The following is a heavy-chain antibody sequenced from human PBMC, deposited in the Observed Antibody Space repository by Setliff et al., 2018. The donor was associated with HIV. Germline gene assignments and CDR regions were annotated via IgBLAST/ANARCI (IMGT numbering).Heavy chain of an antibody. CDR2: VYHSGTT. Sequence: SETLSLTCAVSGYSISTAYYWGWIRQPPGKGLEWIGSVYHSGTTYYNPSLKSRVTISVDMSNNQFSLKVTSVTAADTAVYYCSKILNLYNYMDAWGKGTSVTVSS. CDR1: GYSISTAYY. V-gene: IGHV4-38-2*01. D-gene: IGHD3-9*01. J-gene: IGHJ6*03. CDR3: SKILNLYNYMDA.